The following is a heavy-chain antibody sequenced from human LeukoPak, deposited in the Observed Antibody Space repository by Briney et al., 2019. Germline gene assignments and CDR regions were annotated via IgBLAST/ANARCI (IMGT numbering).Heavy chain of an antibody. Sequence: ASVKVSCKTSGYTFTSFDINWVRHTTGHGPEWLGWVNCDNENTRYARKFQGRVAITRDTSTRTVYLELNNLSSDDTAMYYCTRGPFLNGNAYNWFDPWGQGTLVTVSS. CDR2: VNCDNENT. D-gene: IGHD1-20*01. J-gene: IGHJ5*02. V-gene: IGHV1-8*03. CDR1: GYTFTSFD. CDR3: TRGPFLNGNAYNWFDP.